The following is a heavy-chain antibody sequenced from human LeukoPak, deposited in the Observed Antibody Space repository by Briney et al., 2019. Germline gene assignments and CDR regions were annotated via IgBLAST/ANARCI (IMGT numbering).Heavy chain of an antibody. CDR1: GVSISSSSYH. CDR3: ASLLTYFDY. Sequence: SETLSLTCTVSGVSISSSSYHWGWIRQPPGKGLEWIASIYYSGSTYHSPSLKSRVTISVDTSKNQFSLKMSSVIAADTAVYYCASLLTYFDYWGQGTLVTVSS. CDR2: IYYSGST. D-gene: IGHD3-9*01. V-gene: IGHV4-39*01. J-gene: IGHJ4*02.